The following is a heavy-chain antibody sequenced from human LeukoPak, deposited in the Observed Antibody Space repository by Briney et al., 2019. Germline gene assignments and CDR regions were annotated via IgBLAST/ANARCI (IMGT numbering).Heavy chain of an antibody. J-gene: IGHJ3*01. CDR3: ARGRASAFDV. CDR2: TYYTSKWNT. Sequence: SQTLSLTCAISGDSVSSNSAAWNWIRQSPSRGLEWLGRTYYTSKWNTDYAVSVKSRIVVNPDTSKNQFSLQLNSVTSEDTAVYYCARGRASAFDVWGQSTMVTVSS. CDR1: GDSVSSNSAA. V-gene: IGHV6-1*01. D-gene: IGHD6-25*01.